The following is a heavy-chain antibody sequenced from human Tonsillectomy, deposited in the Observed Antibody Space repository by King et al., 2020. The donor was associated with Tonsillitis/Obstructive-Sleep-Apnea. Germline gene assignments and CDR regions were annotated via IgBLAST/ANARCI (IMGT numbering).Heavy chain of an antibody. J-gene: IGHJ4*02. V-gene: IGHV3-23*04. CDR1: GFTFSTYA. CDR2: ISGSGGSI. Sequence: QLVQSGGGLVQPGGSLRLSCAASGFTFSTYAMSWVRQAPGKGLEWVSAISGSGGSIYYADSVKGRFTISRDNSKNTLYLQMNSLRAEDTAVYYCAKVPGSYYYDSSGYSTEGGFDYWGQGTLVTVSS. CDR3: AKVPGSYYYDSSGYSTEGGFDY. D-gene: IGHD3-22*01.